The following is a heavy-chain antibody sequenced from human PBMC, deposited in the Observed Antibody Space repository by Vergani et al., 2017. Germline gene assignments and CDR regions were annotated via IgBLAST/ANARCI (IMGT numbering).Heavy chain of an antibody. Sequence: EVQLEESGGGLVLPGRSLRLSCVASGFTSAGYAMHWVRQAPGKGLEWVSGISWNSNSIGYADSVKGRVTISSDNAKNSLYLQMNSLRAEDTALYYCAKDLGTSSGGGWFDPWGQGTLVTVSS. CDR2: ISWNSNSI. CDR3: AKDLGTSSGGGWFDP. CDR1: GFTSAGYA. D-gene: IGHD6-6*01. V-gene: IGHV3-9*02. J-gene: IGHJ5*02.